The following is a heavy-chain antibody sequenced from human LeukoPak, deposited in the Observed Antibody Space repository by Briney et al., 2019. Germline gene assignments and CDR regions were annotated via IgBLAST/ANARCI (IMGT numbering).Heavy chain of an antibody. CDR2: IYHSGST. Sequence: SETLSLTCAVYGRSFSGYYWNWIRQPPGKGLEWIGEIYHSGSTNYNPSLKSRVTISVDKSKNQFSLKLSSVTAADTAVYYCARDPESSDYDILTGYYRDYGMDVWGQGTTVTVSS. J-gene: IGHJ6*02. CDR3: ARDPESSDYDILTGYYRDYGMDV. D-gene: IGHD3-9*01. V-gene: IGHV4-34*01. CDR1: GRSFSGYY.